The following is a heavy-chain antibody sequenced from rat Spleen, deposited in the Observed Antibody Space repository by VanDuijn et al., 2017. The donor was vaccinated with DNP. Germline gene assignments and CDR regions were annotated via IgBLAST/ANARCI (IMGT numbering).Heavy chain of an antibody. J-gene: IGHJ2*01. CDR3: ARAHYDGYSPFDY. Sequence: EVQLVESGGGLVQPGGSLQLSCAASGFTFSDYYMAWVRQAPKKGLEWVASISYEGSSTYYGDSVKGRFTISRDNAKSTLYLQMNSLRSEDTATYYCARAHYDGYSPFDYWGQGVMVTVSS. D-gene: IGHD1-12*03. V-gene: IGHV5-22*01. CDR1: GFTFSDYY. CDR2: ISYEGSST.